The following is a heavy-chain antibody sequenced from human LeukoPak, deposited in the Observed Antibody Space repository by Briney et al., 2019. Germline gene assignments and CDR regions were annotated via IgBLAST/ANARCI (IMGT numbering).Heavy chain of an antibody. CDR1: GGSISGGDYY. CDR2: IYYSGST. V-gene: IGHV4-30-4*08. CDR3: ARAYCGGDCYLAYYYYYYMDV. Sequence: PSQTLSLTCTVSGGSISGGDYYWSWIRQPPGKGLEWIGYIYYSGSTYYNPSLKSRVTISVDTSKNQFSLKLSSVTAADTAVYYCARAYCGGDCYLAYYYYYYMDVWGKGTTVTVSS. D-gene: IGHD2-21*01. J-gene: IGHJ6*03.